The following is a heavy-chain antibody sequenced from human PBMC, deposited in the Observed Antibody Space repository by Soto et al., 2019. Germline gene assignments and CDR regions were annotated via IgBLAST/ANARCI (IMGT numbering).Heavy chain of an antibody. CDR1: GGSISSYY. J-gene: IGHJ4*02. Sequence: PSETLSLTCTVSGGSISSYYWSWIRQPPGKGLEWIGYIYYSGSTNYNPSLKSRVTISVDTSKNQFSLKLSSVTAADTAVYYCARDSRNYYDSSGYNNAIFDYWGQGTLVTVSS. CDR2: IYYSGST. V-gene: IGHV4-59*01. CDR3: ARDSRNYYDSSGYNNAIFDY. D-gene: IGHD3-22*01.